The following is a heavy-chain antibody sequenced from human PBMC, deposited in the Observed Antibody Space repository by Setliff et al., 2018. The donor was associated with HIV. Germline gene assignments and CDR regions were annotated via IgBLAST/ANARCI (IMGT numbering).Heavy chain of an antibody. Sequence: SETLSLTCAVHGASFSNYYWGWVRQPPGKGLEWIGENNHREDTNYNPSLKSRVTISVDTSKNQFSLKLSSVTAADTAVYFCARMAAAGRGHYYYYVDVWGKGTTVTSP. J-gene: IGHJ6*03. CDR2: NNHREDT. CDR1: GASFSNYY. D-gene: IGHD6-13*01. V-gene: IGHV4-34*01. CDR3: ARMAAAGRGHYYYYVDV.